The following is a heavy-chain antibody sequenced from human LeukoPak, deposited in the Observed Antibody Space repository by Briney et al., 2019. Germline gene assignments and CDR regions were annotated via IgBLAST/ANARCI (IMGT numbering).Heavy chain of an antibody. Sequence: GGSLRLPCAASGFTFSSYGMHWVRQAPGKGLEWVAVISYDGSNKYYADSVKGRFTISRDNSKNTLYLQMNSLRAEDTAVYYCAKDSVDFDWLVYFDYWGQGTLVTVSS. CDR3: AKDSVDFDWLVYFDY. CDR2: ISYDGSNK. D-gene: IGHD3-9*01. V-gene: IGHV3-30*18. CDR1: GFTFSSYG. J-gene: IGHJ4*02.